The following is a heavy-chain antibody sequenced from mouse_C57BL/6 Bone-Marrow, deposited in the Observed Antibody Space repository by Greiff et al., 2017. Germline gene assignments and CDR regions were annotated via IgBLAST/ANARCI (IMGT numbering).Heavy chain of an antibody. Sequence: QVQLQQPGAELVMPGASVKLSCKASGYTFTSYWMHWVKQRPGQGLEWIGEIDPSDSYTNYNQKLKGKSTLTVDKSSSTAYMQLSSLTSEDSAVYYCARERDYYGSSYYYAMDYWGQGTSVTVSS. J-gene: IGHJ4*01. D-gene: IGHD1-1*01. CDR2: IDPSDSYT. CDR1: GYTFTSYW. CDR3: ARERDYYGSSYYYAMDY. V-gene: IGHV1-69*01.